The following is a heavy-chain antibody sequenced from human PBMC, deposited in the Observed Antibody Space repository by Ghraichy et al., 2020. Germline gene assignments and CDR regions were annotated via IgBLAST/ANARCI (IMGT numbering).Heavy chain of an antibody. D-gene: IGHD5-24*01. CDR2: INPNSGGT. V-gene: IGHV1-2*02. J-gene: IGHJ6*02. Sequence: ASVKVSCKASGYTFTGYYMHWVRQAPGQGLEWMGWINPNSGGTNYAQKFQGRVTMTRDTSISTAYMELSRLRSDDTAVYYCARVLGEMATITTLPLVYYYYGMDVWGQGTTVTVSS. CDR3: ARVLGEMATITTLPLVYYYYGMDV. CDR1: GYTFTGYY.